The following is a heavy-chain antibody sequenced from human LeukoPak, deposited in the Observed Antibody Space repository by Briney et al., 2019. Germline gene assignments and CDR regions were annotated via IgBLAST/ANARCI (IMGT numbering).Heavy chain of an antibody. CDR1: EFTFISHW. J-gene: IGHJ5*01. CDR2: IKQDGSEE. Sequence: GGALRLSLPAPEFTFISHWLTGVPPPPGRGRGGGANIKQDGSEEYYLGSVKGRFVISRDNAKNSVFLLMNSLRAEDTAVYYCVRERYSSGWSYWFDSWGQGTLVTVSS. CDR3: VRERYSSGWSYWFDS. D-gene: IGHD6-19*01. V-gene: IGHV3-7*03.